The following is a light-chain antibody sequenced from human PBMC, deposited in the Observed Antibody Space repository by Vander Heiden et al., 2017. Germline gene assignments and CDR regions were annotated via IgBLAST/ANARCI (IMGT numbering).Light chain of an antibody. CDR3: QQANSFPIT. CDR2: AAS. Sequence: IQLTQSPPSAPASLGDSVTITCRASQGISSWLAWYQQKPGKAPKLLIYAASSLQSGVPSRFSDSGSGTDFTLTISSLQPEDFATYYCQQANSFPITFGQGTRLEIK. J-gene: IGKJ5*01. V-gene: IGKV1-12*01. CDR1: QGISSW.